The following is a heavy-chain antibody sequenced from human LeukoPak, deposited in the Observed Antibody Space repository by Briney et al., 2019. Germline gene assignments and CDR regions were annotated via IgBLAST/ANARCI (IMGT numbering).Heavy chain of an antibody. CDR1: GFTFRSSW. CDR2: IKQDGSEK. V-gene: IGHV3-7*01. Sequence: GGSLRLSCAVSGFTFRSSWMSWVRQAPGKGLEWVANIKQDGSEKYYVDSVKGRFTISRDNAKNSLYLQMNSLRADDTAVCYCVRDREWKSLDDWGQGTLVTVSS. CDR3: VRDREWKSLDD. J-gene: IGHJ4*02. D-gene: IGHD1-1*01.